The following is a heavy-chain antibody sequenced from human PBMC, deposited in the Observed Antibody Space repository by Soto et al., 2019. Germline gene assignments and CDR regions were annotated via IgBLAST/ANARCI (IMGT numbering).Heavy chain of an antibody. J-gene: IGHJ4*02. D-gene: IGHD2-15*01. V-gene: IGHV4-39*01. Sequence: QLQLQESGPGLVKPSETLSLTCTVSGGSISSSSYYWGWIRQPPGKGLEWIGSIYYSGSTYYNPSLKSRVTISVDTSKNQFSLKLSSVTAADTAVCYCARRPYCSGGSCFPDYWGQGTLVTVSS. CDR1: GGSISSSSYY. CDR3: ARRPYCSGGSCFPDY. CDR2: IYYSGST.